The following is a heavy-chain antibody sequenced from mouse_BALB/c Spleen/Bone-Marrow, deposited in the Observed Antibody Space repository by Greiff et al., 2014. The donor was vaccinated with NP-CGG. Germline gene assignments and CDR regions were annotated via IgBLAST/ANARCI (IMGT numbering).Heavy chain of an antibody. CDR3: ARIGCARWYAMDY. V-gene: IGHV5-17*02. Sequence: EVQLVESGGGLVQPGGSRKLSCAASGITFRNFGMHWVRQAPEKGLEWVAYISSGSSTIYYADKLKGRFTISRDNPKNTLFLQMTSLRSEDTAMYYCARIGCARWYAMDYWGQGTSVTVSS. CDR2: ISSGSSTI. D-gene: IGHD1-1*02. CDR1: GITFRNFG. J-gene: IGHJ4*01.